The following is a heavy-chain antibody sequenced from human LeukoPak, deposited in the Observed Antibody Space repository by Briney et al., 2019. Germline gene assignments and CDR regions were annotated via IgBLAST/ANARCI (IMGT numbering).Heavy chain of an antibody. CDR1: GYRFTSYW. Sequence: PGESLKISFKGSGYRFTSYWIGWVRPMPGKGLEWMGIIYPGDSDTRYSPSFQGQVTISADKSISTAYLQWSSLKASDTAMYYCAISRGSSSWGFDYWGQGTLVTVSS. D-gene: IGHD6-13*01. CDR3: AISRGSSSWGFDY. J-gene: IGHJ4*02. CDR2: IYPGDSDT. V-gene: IGHV5-51*01.